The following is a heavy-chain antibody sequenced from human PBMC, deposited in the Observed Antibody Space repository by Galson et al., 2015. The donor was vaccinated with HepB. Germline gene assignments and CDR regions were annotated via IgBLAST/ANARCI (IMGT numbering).Heavy chain of an antibody. CDR3: ASDTGDEGIIDH. CDR2: VYAGVKT. V-gene: IGHV3-66*01. J-gene: IGHJ4*02. CDR1: GYTVSTSY. D-gene: IGHD2-15*01. Sequence: SLRLSCAASGYTVSTSYMSWVRQAPGKGLEWVAMVYAGVKTHHADPVKGRFTISRDNSRSTLFLQMNSLRAEDTAVYYCASDTGDEGIIDHWGQGTPVTVSS.